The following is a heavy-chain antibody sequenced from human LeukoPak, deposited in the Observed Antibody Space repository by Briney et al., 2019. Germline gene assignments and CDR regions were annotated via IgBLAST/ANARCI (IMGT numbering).Heavy chain of an antibody. CDR1: GFTFSSYA. D-gene: IGHD6-13*01. Sequence: GSLRLSCAASGFTFSSYAMSWVRQAPGKGLEWVSAISGSGGSTYYADSVKGRFTISRDNSKNTLYLQMNSLRAEDTAVYYCAKDRAAAGTGGNFDYWGQGTLVTVSS. CDR2: ISGSGGST. CDR3: AKDRAAAGTGGNFDY. J-gene: IGHJ4*02. V-gene: IGHV3-23*01.